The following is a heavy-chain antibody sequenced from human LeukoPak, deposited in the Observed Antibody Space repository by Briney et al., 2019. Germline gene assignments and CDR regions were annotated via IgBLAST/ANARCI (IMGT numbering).Heavy chain of an antibody. Sequence: AGGSLRLSCAASGFTFNRRGMHWVRQAPGKGLEWVAFIRYDGGETFYADFVKGRFTISRDNSKNTLYLQMNSLRAEDTAVYYCAKGGKMGAYYFDYWGQGTLVTVSS. CDR2: IRYDGGET. D-gene: IGHD3-16*01. CDR3: AKGGKMGAYYFDY. V-gene: IGHV3-30*02. CDR1: GFTFNRRG. J-gene: IGHJ4*02.